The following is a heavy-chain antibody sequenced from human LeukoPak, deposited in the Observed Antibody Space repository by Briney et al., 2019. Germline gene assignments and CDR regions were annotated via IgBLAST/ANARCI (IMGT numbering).Heavy chain of an antibody. CDR3: AKPNTAMVYYYYYYMDV. V-gene: IGHV3-23*01. Sequence: PGGSLRLSCAASGFTFSSYAMSWVRQAPGKGLEWVSAISGSGGSTYYADSVKGRFTISRDNSKNTLYLQMNSLRAEDTAVYYCAKPNTAMVYYYYYYMDVWGNGTTVTVSS. J-gene: IGHJ6*03. CDR1: GFTFSSYA. CDR2: ISGSGGST. D-gene: IGHD5-18*01.